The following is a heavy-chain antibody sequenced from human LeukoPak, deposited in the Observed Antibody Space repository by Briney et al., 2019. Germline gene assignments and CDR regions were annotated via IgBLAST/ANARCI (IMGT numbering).Heavy chain of an antibody. CDR1: GGTFSSYA. CDR3: ARDSTWRPPERGYSYGSDLRHDYYYYYMDV. CDR2: IIPIFGTA. D-gene: IGHD5-18*01. V-gene: IGHV1-69*13. Sequence: GASVKVSCKASGGTFSSYAISWVRQAPGQGLEWMGGIIPIFGTANYAQKFQGRVTITADESTSTAYMELSSLRSEDTAVYYCARDSTWRPPERGYSYGSDLRHDYYYYYMDVWGKGTTVTVSS. J-gene: IGHJ6*03.